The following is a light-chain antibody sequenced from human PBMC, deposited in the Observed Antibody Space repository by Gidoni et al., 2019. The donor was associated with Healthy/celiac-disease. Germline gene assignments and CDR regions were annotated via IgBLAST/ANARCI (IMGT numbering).Light chain of an antibody. CDR1: SSDVGGYNY. Sequence: QSALTQPASVSGSPGQSFTISCTGTSSDVGGYNYVSWYQQHPGKAPKLMIYDVSNRPSWVSNRFSGSKSGNTASLTISGLHAEDEADYYCSSYTSSSTLVFGGGTKLTVL. J-gene: IGLJ2*01. V-gene: IGLV2-14*01. CDR2: DVS. CDR3: SSYTSSSTLV.